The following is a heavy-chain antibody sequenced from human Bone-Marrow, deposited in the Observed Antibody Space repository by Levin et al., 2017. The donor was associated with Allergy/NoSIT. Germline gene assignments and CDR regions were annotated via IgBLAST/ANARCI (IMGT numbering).Heavy chain of an antibody. Sequence: SETLSLTCAVYGGSFSGYYWSWIRQPPGKGLEWIGEINHSGSTNYNPSLKSRVTISVDTSKNQFSLKLSSVTAADTAVYYCARVFPVYDFWSGYYRQRWYYYYYMDVWGKGTTVTVSS. J-gene: IGHJ6*03. CDR3: ARVFPVYDFWSGYYRQRWYYYYYMDV. CDR1: GGSFSGYY. V-gene: IGHV4-34*01. D-gene: IGHD3-3*01. CDR2: INHSGST.